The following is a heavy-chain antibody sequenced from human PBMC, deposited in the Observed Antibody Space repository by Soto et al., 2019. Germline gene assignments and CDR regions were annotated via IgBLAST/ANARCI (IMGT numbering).Heavy chain of an antibody. D-gene: IGHD2-15*01. V-gene: IGHV1-69*08. Sequence: QVQLVQSGAEVKKPGSSVKVSCKASGGTFSSYTVNWVRQAPGQGLEWMGRIIPILGIANYAQKFQGRVMITADKSPSTEYMELSSLRSEDTAVYYCAREYCSGGSCADYWGQGTLVTGSS. CDR1: GGTFSSYT. CDR2: IIPILGIA. CDR3: AREYCSGGSCADY. J-gene: IGHJ4*02.